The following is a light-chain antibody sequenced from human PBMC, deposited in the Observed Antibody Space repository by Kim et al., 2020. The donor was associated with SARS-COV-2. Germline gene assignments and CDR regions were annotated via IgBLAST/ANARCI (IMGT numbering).Light chain of an antibody. J-gene: IGKJ2*01. CDR2: AAS. Sequence: LAATLEDRVTFTCQARQRVSSYLNWYQQKPGKAPKLLIDAASSLQSGVPSRFSGGGYGTDFTLTISSLQTEDFATYYCQQSYSTPTFGQGTKLEI. V-gene: IGKV1-39*01. CDR3: QQSYSTPT. CDR1: QRVSSY.